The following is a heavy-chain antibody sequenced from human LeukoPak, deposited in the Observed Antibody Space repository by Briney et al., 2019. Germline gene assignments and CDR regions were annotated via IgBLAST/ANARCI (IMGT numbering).Heavy chain of an antibody. CDR3: ARGGGAVALY. Sequence: PGGSLKLSCAASGFTVSSNYMSWVRQAPGKGLEWVSVIYSAGTTYYADSVKGRFTISRDNSKNALYLQMNSLRAEDTAMYYCARGGGAVALYWGQGTLVTVSS. V-gene: IGHV3-53*01. CDR1: GFTVSSNY. J-gene: IGHJ4*02. D-gene: IGHD3-16*01. CDR2: IYSAGTT.